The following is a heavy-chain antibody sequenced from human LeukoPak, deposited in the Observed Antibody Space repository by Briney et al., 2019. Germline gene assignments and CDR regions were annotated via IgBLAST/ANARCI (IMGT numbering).Heavy chain of an antibody. CDR2: FDPEDGET. D-gene: IGHD1-26*01. V-gene: IGHV1-24*01. J-gene: IGHJ3*02. CDR1: GYTFNSYA. Sequence: GASVKVSCKASGYTFNSYAMNWVRQAPGKGLEWMGGFDPEDGETIYAQKFQGRVTMTADTSTDTAYMELSSLRSEDTAVYYCATDLSGSLHAFDIWGQETMVTVSS. CDR3: ATDLSGSLHAFDI.